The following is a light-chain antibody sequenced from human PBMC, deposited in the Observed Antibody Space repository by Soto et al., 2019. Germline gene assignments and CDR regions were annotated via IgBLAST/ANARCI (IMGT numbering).Light chain of an antibody. V-gene: IGKV1-12*01. Sequence: DIQMTQSPSSVSASIGDRVTITCRASQSLSSHLAWYQQKAGKAPKLLIYRVSNLQSGVPSRFSGSESGTEFTLTISTLQPEDFATYYCQQANSFPPTFGQGTRLEIK. J-gene: IGKJ5*01. CDR3: QQANSFPPT. CDR1: QSLSSH. CDR2: RVS.